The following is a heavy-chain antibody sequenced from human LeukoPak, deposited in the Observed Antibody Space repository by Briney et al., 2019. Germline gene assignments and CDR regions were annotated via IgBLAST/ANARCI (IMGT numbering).Heavy chain of an antibody. D-gene: IGHD3-10*01. Sequence: PGGSLRLSCEVSGFTVSNNFMGWVRQTPEKGLEWVSLIYSGGTTYYADSVTGRFTVSRDNSENTLHLQMNSLRAEDTAVYYCARDTDYYGSGRHGYFDHWGQGTLVIVSS. V-gene: IGHV3-66*01. J-gene: IGHJ1*01. CDR3: ARDTDYYGSGRHGYFDH. CDR2: IYSGGTT. CDR1: GFTVSNNF.